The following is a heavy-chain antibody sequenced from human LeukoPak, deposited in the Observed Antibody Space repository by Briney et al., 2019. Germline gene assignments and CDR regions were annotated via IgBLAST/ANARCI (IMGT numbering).Heavy chain of an antibody. V-gene: IGHV4-4*07. CDR2: ISTSGST. Sequence: SETLSLTCTVSGASISNHYWSWIRQPAGEGLEWIGRISTSGSTNYNPSLKSRVTMSADTSKNQFSLKLSSVTAADTAVFYCARDWGSGNGFDIWGQGTMVTVSS. CDR3: ARDWGSGNGFDI. D-gene: IGHD7-27*01. CDR1: GASISNHY. J-gene: IGHJ3*02.